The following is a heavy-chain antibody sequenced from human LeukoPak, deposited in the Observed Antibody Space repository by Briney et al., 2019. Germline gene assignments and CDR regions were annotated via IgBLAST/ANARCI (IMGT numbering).Heavy chain of an antibody. V-gene: IGHV3-49*04. CDR2: IRSKAYGGTT. CDR1: GFTFSTYW. J-gene: IGHJ3*02. Sequence: GGSLRLSCAASGFTFSTYWMSWVRQAPGKGLEWVGFIRSKAYGGTTEYAASVKGRFTISRGDSKSIAYLQMNSLKTEDTAVYYCTRDAGIAARPGAFDIWGQGTMVTVSS. D-gene: IGHD6-6*01. CDR3: TRDAGIAARPGAFDI.